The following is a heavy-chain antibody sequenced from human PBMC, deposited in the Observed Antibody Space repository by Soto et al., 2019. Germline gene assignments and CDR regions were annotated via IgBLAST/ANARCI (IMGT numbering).Heavy chain of an antibody. CDR2: IGTAGDT. D-gene: IGHD3-22*01. Sequence: EVQLVESGGGLVQPGGSLRLSCSASGFTFSSYDMHWVRQGPGKGLEWVSAIGTAGDTNYAGSVKGRFTISRENAKNSLSLQMNRLRAGDTAIYFCARAIGPTLFDYWGQGTLVTVSS. J-gene: IGHJ4*02. CDR3: ARAIGPTLFDY. CDR1: GFTFSSYD. V-gene: IGHV3-13*04.